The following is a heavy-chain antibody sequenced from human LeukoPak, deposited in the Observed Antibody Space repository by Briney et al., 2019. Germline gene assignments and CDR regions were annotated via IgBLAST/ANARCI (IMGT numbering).Heavy chain of an antibody. CDR2: ISSSGSTK. Sequence: PGGSLRLSCAASGFIFSSYEMNWVRQAPGKGLEWVSYISSSGSTKHYADSVKGRLTISRDNAKNSLYLQVNSLRAEDTAVYYCARGLYDSSGPLDYWGQGTLVTVSS. CDR3: ARGLYDSSGPLDY. CDR1: GFIFSSYE. D-gene: IGHD3-22*01. V-gene: IGHV3-48*03. J-gene: IGHJ4*02.